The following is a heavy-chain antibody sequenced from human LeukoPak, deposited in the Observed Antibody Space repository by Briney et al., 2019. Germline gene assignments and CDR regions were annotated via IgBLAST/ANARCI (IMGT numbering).Heavy chain of an antibody. CDR2: IYSGGST. J-gene: IGHJ4*02. CDR1: GFTVSSYY. CDR3: ARGKIVNPYRVFDY. V-gene: IGHV3-66*01. D-gene: IGHD1-26*01. Sequence: PGGSLRLSCAASGFTVSSYYMNWVRQAPGKGLEWVSVIYSGGSTYYADSVKGRFTISRDNSKNTLYLQVDSLRAEDTAVYYCARGKIVNPYRVFDYWGQGTLVTVSS.